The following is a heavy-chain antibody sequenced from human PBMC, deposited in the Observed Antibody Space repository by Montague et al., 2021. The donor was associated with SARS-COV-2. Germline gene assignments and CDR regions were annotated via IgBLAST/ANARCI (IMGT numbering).Heavy chain of an antibody. Sequence: SETLSLTCAGYGGSFSGYYWSWIRQTPEKGLEWIGEINQSGRTNNNPSLKSRVIISVDTSKNQFSLKLSSVAAPDTAVYYCARRGSSVWGVTVSAELDYWGQGIMVIVSS. CDR3: ARRGSSVWGVTVSAELDY. J-gene: IGHJ4*02. D-gene: IGHD3-10*01. CDR2: INQSGRT. CDR1: GGSFSGYY. V-gene: IGHV4-34*01.